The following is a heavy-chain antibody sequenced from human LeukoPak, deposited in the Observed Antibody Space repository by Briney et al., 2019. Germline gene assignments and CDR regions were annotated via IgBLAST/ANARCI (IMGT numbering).Heavy chain of an antibody. V-gene: IGHV3-23*01. Sequence: GGSLRLSCEASGLTFSSHGMSWVRQAPGKGLDWVSAISGSGGITYYADSVKGRFTISRDNSKNTLYLQMNSLRAEDTAVYYCARGDYYDSSGYSQYFQHWGQGTLVTVSS. CDR3: ARGDYYDSSGYSQYFQH. D-gene: IGHD3-22*01. CDR1: GLTFSSHG. J-gene: IGHJ1*01. CDR2: ISGSGGIT.